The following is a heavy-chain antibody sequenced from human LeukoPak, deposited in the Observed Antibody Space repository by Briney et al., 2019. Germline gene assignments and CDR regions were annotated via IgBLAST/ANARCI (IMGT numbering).Heavy chain of an antibody. J-gene: IGHJ2*01. CDR3: AREAYSYGSTDYYFDF. CDR1: GFTFDTYG. D-gene: IGHD5-18*01. V-gene: IGHV3-33*08. Sequence: GRSLRLSCAASGFTFDTYGLHWVRQAPGKGLEWVAVIWYDGRKIYYTDSVKGRFTISRDKSKNTLYLQMNNLGAEDTALYSCAREAYSYGSTDYYFDFWGRGTLVTVSS. CDR2: IWYDGRKI.